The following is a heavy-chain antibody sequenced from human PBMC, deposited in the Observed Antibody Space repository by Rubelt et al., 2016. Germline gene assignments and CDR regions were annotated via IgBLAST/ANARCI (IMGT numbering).Heavy chain of an antibody. V-gene: IGHV1/OR15-1*04. Sequence: MGRINPNSGGTNYAQKFQGRVTMTRNTSISTAYMELSSLRSEDTAVYYCARGTVLSLDYWGQGTLVTVSS. J-gene: IGHJ4*02. CDR3: ARGTVLSLDY. D-gene: IGHD3-10*01. CDR2: INPNSGGT.